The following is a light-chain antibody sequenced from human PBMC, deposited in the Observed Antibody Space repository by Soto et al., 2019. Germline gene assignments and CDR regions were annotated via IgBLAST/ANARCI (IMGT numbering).Light chain of an antibody. J-gene: IGLJ1*01. Sequence: QSALTQPASVSGSPGQSITISCTGTSSDVGGYNYVSWYQHHPGKAPKLMIYDVSNRPSGVSNRFSGSKSGNTASLIISGLQAEDEADYYCSSYKRSSTLSSYVFGTGTEVTV. CDR3: SSYKRSSTLSSYV. CDR2: DVS. V-gene: IGLV2-14*03. CDR1: SSDVGGYNY.